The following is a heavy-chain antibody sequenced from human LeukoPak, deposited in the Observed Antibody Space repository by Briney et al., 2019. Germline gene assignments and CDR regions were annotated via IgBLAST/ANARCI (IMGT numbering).Heavy chain of an antibody. CDR3: ARGSSGWYSVAY. D-gene: IGHD6-19*01. CDR2: INPSGGST. Sequence: ASVTVSCKASGYTFTGYYMHWVRQAPGQGLEGMGIINPSGGSTSYAQKFQGRVTMTRDTSTSTVYMELSSLRSEDTAVYYCARGSSGWYSVAYWGQGTLVTVSS. CDR1: GYTFTGYY. V-gene: IGHV1-46*01. J-gene: IGHJ4*02.